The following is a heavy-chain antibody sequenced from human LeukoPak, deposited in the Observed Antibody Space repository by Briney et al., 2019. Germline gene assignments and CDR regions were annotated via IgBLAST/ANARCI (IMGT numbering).Heavy chain of an antibody. CDR3: AKAVVVSTTRLGPFDT. CDR1: GGSIRSYY. CDR2: IYYSGST. V-gene: IGHV4-59*12. Sequence: SETLSVTCSVSGGSIRSYYWSWIRQPPGKGLEWIGYIYYSGSTNYNRSLKSRVTISVDTSKNQFSLKLSSVTAADMAVYYCAKAVVVSTTRLGPFDTWGQGTMVTVSS. D-gene: IGHD3-22*01. J-gene: IGHJ3*02.